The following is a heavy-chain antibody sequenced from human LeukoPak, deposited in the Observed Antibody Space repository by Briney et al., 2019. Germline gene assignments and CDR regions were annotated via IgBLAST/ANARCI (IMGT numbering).Heavy chain of an antibody. V-gene: IGHV4-34*01. CDR1: GGSFSGYY. CDR2: IKHSGST. CDR3: ARGLGVVVVATVAFDI. J-gene: IGHJ3*02. D-gene: IGHD2-15*01. Sequence: PSETLSLTCAVYGGSFSGYYWSWIRQPPGKGLEWIGEIKHSGSTNYNPSLKSRVTISVDTSKNQFSLKLSSVTAADTAVYYCARGLGVVVVATVAFDIWGQGTMVTVSS.